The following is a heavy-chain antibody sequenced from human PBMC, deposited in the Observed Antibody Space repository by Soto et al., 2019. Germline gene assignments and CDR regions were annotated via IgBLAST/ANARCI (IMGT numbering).Heavy chain of an antibody. CDR1: GGSFSGYY. V-gene: IGHV4-34*01. D-gene: IGHD2-8*01. CDR2: INHSGST. Sequence: PSETLSLTCAVYGGSFSGYYWGWIRQPPGKGLEWIGEINHSGSTNYNPSLKSRVTISVDTSKNQFSLKLSSVTAADTAVYYCASAMGVYYYYGMDVWGQGTTVTVSS. J-gene: IGHJ6*02. CDR3: ASAMGVYYYYGMDV.